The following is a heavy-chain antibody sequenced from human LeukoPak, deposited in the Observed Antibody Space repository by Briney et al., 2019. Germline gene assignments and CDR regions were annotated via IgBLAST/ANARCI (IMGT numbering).Heavy chain of an antibody. CDR3: AKLASRSSTQNSDMYYYFDY. Sequence: PGGSLRLSCAASGFTFSSYGMHWVRQAPGKGLEWVAVISYDGSNKYYADSVKGRFTISRDNSKNTLYLQMNSLRAEDTAVYYCAKLASRSSTQNSDMYYYFDYWGQGTLVTVSS. CDR2: ISYDGSNK. V-gene: IGHV3-30*18. D-gene: IGHD6-6*01. J-gene: IGHJ4*02. CDR1: GFTFSSYG.